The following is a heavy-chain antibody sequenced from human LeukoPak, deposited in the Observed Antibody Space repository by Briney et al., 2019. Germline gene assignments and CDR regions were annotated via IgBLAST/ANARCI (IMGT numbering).Heavy chain of an antibody. J-gene: IGHJ5*02. V-gene: IGHV4-59*11. CDR1: GGSISSHY. D-gene: IGHD3-22*01. CDR2: IYYSGST. Sequence: AETLSLTCTVSGGSISSHYWSWIRQPPGKGLEWIGYIYYSGSTKYNPSLKSRVTISVDTSKNQFSLKVSYVTAADTAVYYCARLYDSSGYTNWLDPWGQGTLVTVSS. CDR3: ARLYDSSGYTNWLDP.